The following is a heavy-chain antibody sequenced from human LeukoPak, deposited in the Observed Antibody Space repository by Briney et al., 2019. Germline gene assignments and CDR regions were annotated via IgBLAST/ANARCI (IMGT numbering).Heavy chain of an antibody. CDR3: ANAAGGWAKADY. CDR2: ISDNGYST. Sequence: QSGGSLRLSCAASGFSFRSYAMTWVRQAPGKGLERVATISDNGYSTYYADSLKGRFAISRDYSKNTLYLQMNSLSADDTAVYYCANAAGGWAKADYWGQGTLVTVSS. J-gene: IGHJ4*02. V-gene: IGHV3-23*01. CDR1: GFSFRSYA. D-gene: IGHD6-19*01.